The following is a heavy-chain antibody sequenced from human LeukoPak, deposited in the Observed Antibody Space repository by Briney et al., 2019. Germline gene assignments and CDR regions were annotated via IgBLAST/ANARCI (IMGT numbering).Heavy chain of an antibody. CDR1: GGSISSGGYW. CDR3: ARAILTASGYVWYFDL. CDR2: SYYSGST. V-gene: IGHV4-31*03. J-gene: IGHJ2*01. D-gene: IGHD3-3*01. Sequence: SETLSLTCTVSGGSISSGGYWWSWIRQHPGEGLEWIGYSYYSGSTYYNPSLRSRVTILVDTSKNQFSLKLSSLNAADTAVYYCARAILTASGYVWYFDLWGRGTPVTVSS.